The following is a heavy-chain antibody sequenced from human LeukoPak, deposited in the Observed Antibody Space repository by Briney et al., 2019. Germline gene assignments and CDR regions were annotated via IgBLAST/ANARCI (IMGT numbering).Heavy chain of an antibody. CDR2: IYYSGST. D-gene: IGHD3-22*01. V-gene: IGHV4-59*01. CDR3: ARITPEYYYDSSGYYLDY. CDR1: GGSISSYY. Sequence: SETLSLTCTVSGGSISSYYWSWIRQPPGKGLEWIGYIYYSGSTNYNPSLKSRVTISVDTSKNQFSLKLSSVTAADTAVYYCARITPEYYYDSSGYYLDYWSQGTLVTVSS. J-gene: IGHJ4*02.